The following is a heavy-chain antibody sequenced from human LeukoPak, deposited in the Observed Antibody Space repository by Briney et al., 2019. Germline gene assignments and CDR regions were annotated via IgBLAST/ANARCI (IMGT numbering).Heavy chain of an antibody. V-gene: IGHV3-21*01. CDR1: GFTFSSYW. D-gene: IGHD4-17*01. CDR2: ISSSSSYI. J-gene: IGHJ4*02. CDR3: AREVYGDYVLGY. Sequence: GGSLRLSCAASGFTFSSYWMSWVRQAPGKGLEWVSSISSSSSYIYYADSVKGRFTISRDNAKNSLYLQMNSLRAEDTAVYYCAREVYGDYVLGYWGQGTLVTVSS.